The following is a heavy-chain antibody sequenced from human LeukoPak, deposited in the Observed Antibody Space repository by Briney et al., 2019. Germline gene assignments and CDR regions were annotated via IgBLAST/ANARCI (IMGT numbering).Heavy chain of an antibody. D-gene: IGHD6-19*01. CDR2: IKQDGSEK. Sequence: GGSLRLSCAASGFTFSSYWMSWVRQAPGKGLEWVANIKQDGSEKYYVDSVKVRFTISRDNAKNSLYLQMNSLRAEDTAVYYCARGSSGWYGAYYYYYYYMDVWGKGTTVTVSS. J-gene: IGHJ6*03. V-gene: IGHV3-7*01. CDR1: GFTFSSYW. CDR3: ARGSSGWYGAYYYYYYYMDV.